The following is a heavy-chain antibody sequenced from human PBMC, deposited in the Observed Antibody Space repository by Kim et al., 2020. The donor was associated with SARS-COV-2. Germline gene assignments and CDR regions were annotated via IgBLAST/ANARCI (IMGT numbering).Heavy chain of an antibody. CDR1: GGSISSYY. CDR2: IYYSGST. D-gene: IGHD4-17*01. J-gene: IGHJ4*02. Sequence: SETLSLTCTVSGGSISSYYWSWIRQPPGKGLEWIGYIYYSGSTNYNPSLKSRVTISVDTSKNQFSLKLSSVTAADTAVYYCARSPPPYGDYLVYWGQGTLVTVSS. V-gene: IGHV4-59*08. CDR3: ARSPPPYGDYLVY.